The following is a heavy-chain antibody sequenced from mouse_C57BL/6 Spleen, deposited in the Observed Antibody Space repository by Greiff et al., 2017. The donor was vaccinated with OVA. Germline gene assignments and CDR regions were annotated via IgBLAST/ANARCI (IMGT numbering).Heavy chain of an antibody. CDR2: IDPETGGT. D-gene: IGHD1-1*01. CDR3: TRRGGYYGYYFDY. Sequence: VKLQESGAELVRPGASVTLSCKASGYTFTDYEMHWVKQTPVHGLEWIGAIDPETGGTAYNQKFKGKAILTADKSSSTAYMELRSLTSEDSAVYYCTRRGGYYGYYFDYWGQGTTLTVSS. V-gene: IGHV1-15*01. J-gene: IGHJ2*01. CDR1: GYTFTDYE.